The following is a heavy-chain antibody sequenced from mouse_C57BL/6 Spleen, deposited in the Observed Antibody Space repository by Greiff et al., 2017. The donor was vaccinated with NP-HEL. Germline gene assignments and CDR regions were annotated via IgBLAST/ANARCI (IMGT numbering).Heavy chain of an antibody. Sequence: VQLQESGPELVKPGASVKISCKASGYAFSSSWMNWVKQRPGRGLGWIGRIYTGDGDTNYNGKFKGKATLTADKSSSTAYMQLSSLTSEDSAVYFCARKTTAYAMDYWGQGTSVTVSS. CDR3: ARKTTAYAMDY. D-gene: IGHD1-2*01. CDR1: GYAFSSSW. J-gene: IGHJ4*01. V-gene: IGHV1-82*01. CDR2: IYTGDGDT.